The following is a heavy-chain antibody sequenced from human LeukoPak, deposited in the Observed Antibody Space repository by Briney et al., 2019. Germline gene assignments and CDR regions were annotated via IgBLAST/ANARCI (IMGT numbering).Heavy chain of an antibody. CDR2: ISGSGGST. J-gene: IGHJ4*02. V-gene: IGHV3-23*01. Sequence: GGSLRLSCAVSGFAFSSYAMSWVRQAPGKGLEWVSAISGSGGSTYYADSVKGRFTISRDNAKNSLYLQMNSLRAEDTAVYYCARGALPGIAAAPRPVHFDYWGQGTLVTVSS. CDR3: ARGALPGIAAAPRPVHFDY. D-gene: IGHD6-13*01. CDR1: GFAFSSYA.